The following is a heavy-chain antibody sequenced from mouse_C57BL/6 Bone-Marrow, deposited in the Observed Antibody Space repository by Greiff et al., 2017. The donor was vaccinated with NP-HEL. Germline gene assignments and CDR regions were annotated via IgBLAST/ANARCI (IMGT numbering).Heavy chain of an antibody. D-gene: IGHD2-3*01. CDR2: IYPSDSET. V-gene: IGHV1-61*01. CDR1: GYTFTSYW. Sequence: QVQLQQPGAELVRPGSSVKLSCKASGYTFTSYWMAWVKQRPGQGLEWIGNIYPSDSETHYNQKFKDKATLTVDKSSSTAYMQLSSLTSEDSAVYYCARRLGLLLDYWGQGTTLTVSS. J-gene: IGHJ2*01. CDR3: ARRLGLLLDY.